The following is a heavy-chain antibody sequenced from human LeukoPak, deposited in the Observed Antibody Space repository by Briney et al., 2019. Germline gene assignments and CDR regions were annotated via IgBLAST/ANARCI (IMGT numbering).Heavy chain of an antibody. CDR2: IYYSGST. Sequence: SETLSLARTVSGGSISSYYWSWIRQHPGKGLEWIGYIYYSGSTYYNPSLKSRVTISVDTSKNQFSLKLSSVTAADTAVYYCARVSMVRGVISNWFDPWGQGTLATVSS. CDR1: GGSISSYY. D-gene: IGHD3-10*01. J-gene: IGHJ5*02. CDR3: ARVSMVRGVISNWFDP. V-gene: IGHV4-59*06.